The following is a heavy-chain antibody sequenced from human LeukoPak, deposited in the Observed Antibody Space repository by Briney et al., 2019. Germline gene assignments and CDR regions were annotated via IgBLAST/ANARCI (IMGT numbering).Heavy chain of an antibody. D-gene: IGHD4-17*01. CDR2: IWYDGSNK. J-gene: IGHJ3*02. Sequence: GGSLRLSCAASGFTFSSYGMHWVGQAPGKGLEWVAVIWYDGSNKYYADSVKGRFTISRDNSKNTLYLQMNSQRAEDSAVYYCARDCRGTYGDYVGSFDIWGQGTMVTVSS. CDR3: ARDCRGTYGDYVGSFDI. CDR1: GFTFSSYG. V-gene: IGHV3-33*01.